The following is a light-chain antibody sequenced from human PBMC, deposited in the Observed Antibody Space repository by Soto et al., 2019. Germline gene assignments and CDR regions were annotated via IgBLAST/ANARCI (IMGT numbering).Light chain of an antibody. CDR3: QQYGSSLTWT. CDR2: GAS. J-gene: IGKJ1*01. Sequence: EIVLTQSPGTLSLSPGERATLSCRASQSVSSRSLAWYQKKPGQAPRLLIYGASSRAAAIPDRFSGSGSGTDFTLTNSRLEPEDFAVYYCQQYGSSLTWTFGQGTKVEIQ. V-gene: IGKV3-20*01. CDR1: QSVSSRS.